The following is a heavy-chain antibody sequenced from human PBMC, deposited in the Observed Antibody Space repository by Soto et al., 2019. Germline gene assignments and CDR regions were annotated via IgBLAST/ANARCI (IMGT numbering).Heavy chain of an antibody. D-gene: IGHD3-3*01. CDR3: ARGRGVTIFGVVIIPDYYYYYMDA. V-gene: IGHV1-8*01. CDR2: MNPNSGNT. Sequence: GASVKVSCKASGYTFTIYDINWVRQATGQGLEWMGWMNPNSGNTGYAQKFQGRVTMTRNTSISTAYMELSSLRSEDTAVYYCARGRGVTIFGVVIIPDYYYYYMDAWGKGTTVTVSS. CDR1: GYTFTIYD. J-gene: IGHJ6*03.